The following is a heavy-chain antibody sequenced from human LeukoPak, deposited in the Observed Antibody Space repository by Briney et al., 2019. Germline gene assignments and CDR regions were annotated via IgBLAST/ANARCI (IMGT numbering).Heavy chain of an antibody. V-gene: IGHV1-2*06. J-gene: IGHJ4*02. CDR2: ISPYSGDT. CDR3: ARDQGSLTRSWYTGY. CDR1: GYTFTGYH. D-gene: IGHD1-1*01. Sequence: ASVTVSCKASGYTFTGYHIHWVRQAPGKGLKWMGRISPYSGDTNFAHDVQGRVTMTRDTSITTAYMDLSSLTPDDTAVYFCARDQGSLTRSWYTGYWGQGTQVTVSS.